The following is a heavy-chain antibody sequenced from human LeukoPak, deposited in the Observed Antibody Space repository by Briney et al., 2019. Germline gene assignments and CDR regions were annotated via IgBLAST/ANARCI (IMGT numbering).Heavy chain of an antibody. CDR2: ISSSSSTI. V-gene: IGHV3-48*04. J-gene: IGHJ4*02. CDR1: GFTFSSYS. Sequence: GGSLRLSCAASGFTFSSYSMNWVRQAPGKGLEGVSSISSSSSTIYYADSVKGRFTISRDNAKNSLYLQMNSLRAEDTAVYYCARDPLSYYDSSGYAHWGQGTLVTVSS. D-gene: IGHD3-22*01. CDR3: ARDPLSYYDSSGYAH.